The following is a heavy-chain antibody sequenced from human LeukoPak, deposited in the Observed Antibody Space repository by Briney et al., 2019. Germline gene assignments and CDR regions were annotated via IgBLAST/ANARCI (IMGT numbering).Heavy chain of an antibody. D-gene: IGHD1-14*01. Sequence: PGESLRLSCEGSGFSFRSYTMNWVRQVPGKGVEWVSTISASGVSAYYAVSVKGRFTISRDNSKNTFYMQMNSLRAEDTAVYYCAKGKVNHDGAFDLWGQGAMVTVSS. V-gene: IGHV3-23*01. CDR2: ISASGVSA. CDR1: GFSFRSYT. CDR3: AKGKVNHDGAFDL. J-gene: IGHJ3*01.